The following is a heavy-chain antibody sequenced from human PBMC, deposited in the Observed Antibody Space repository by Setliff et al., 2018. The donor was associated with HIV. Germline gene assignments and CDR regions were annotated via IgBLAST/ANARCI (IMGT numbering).Heavy chain of an antibody. V-gene: IGHV3-21*01. CDR2: ISSSSNSI. Sequence: LRLSCAISGFTFSSYTMHWVRQAPGKGLEWVSSISSSSNSIYYTDSVKGRFTISSDNAKNSLYLQMNSLRLEDTAVYYCARGQIGYGDYALNWFDPWGQGTQVTVSS. CDR3: ARGQIGYGDYALNWFDP. J-gene: IGHJ5*02. D-gene: IGHD4-17*01. CDR1: GFTFSSYT.